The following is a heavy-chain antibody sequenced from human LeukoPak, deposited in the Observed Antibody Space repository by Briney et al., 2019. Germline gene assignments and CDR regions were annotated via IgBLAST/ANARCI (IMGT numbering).Heavy chain of an antibody. CDR2: IYSGGST. V-gene: IGHV3-66*01. J-gene: IGHJ3*02. CDR3: ARTGPEAFDI. Sequence: PGGSLRLSCAASGFTVSSNYMSWVRQAPGKGLEWVSVIYSGGSTYYADSVKGRFTFSRDNSKNPLYLQMSSLRAEDTAVYYCARTGPEAFDIWGQGTMVTVSS. CDR1: GFTVSSNY.